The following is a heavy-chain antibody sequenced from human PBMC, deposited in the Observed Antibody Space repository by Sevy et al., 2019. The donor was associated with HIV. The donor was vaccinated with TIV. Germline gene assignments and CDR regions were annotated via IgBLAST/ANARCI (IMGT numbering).Heavy chain of an antibody. Sequence: GGSLRLSCAASGFTFSSYSMNWVRQAPGKGLEWVSSISSSSSYIYYADSVKGRFIISRDNAKNSLYLQMNSLRAEDTAVYYCARGFRWTYYDFWSGYYSPFTVDVWGQGTTVTVSS. V-gene: IGHV3-21*01. J-gene: IGHJ6*02. CDR2: ISSSSSYI. D-gene: IGHD3-3*01. CDR1: GFTFSSYS. CDR3: ARGFRWTYYDFWSGYYSPFTVDV.